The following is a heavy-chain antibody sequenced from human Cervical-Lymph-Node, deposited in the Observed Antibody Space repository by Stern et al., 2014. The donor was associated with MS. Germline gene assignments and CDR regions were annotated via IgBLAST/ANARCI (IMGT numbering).Heavy chain of an antibody. Sequence: EVQLVESGGGLVQPGGSLRLSCAASGFTFSSDWMHWVRQAPGKGLVWVSRINSDVSSTSYADSVKGRFTISRDNAKNTLYLQMNSLRAEDTAVYYCARDLGYSLYYFDYWGQGTLVTVSS. CDR3: ARDLGYSLYYFDY. CDR1: GFTFSSDW. J-gene: IGHJ4*02. V-gene: IGHV3-74*01. CDR2: INSDVSST. D-gene: IGHD4-23*01.